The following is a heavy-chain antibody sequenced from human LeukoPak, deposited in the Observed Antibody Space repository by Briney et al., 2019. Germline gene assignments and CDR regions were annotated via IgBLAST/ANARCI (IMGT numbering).Heavy chain of an antibody. CDR1: GFRFIDFP. D-gene: IGHD3-3*01. J-gene: IGHJ4*02. CDR3: AKDVYDFWSGYYPYYFDY. Sequence: GGSLRLSCAASGFRFIDFPMSWVRQAPGKGLEWVSAISGSGGSTYYADSVKGRFTISRDNSKNTLYLQMNSLRAEDTAVYYCAKDVYDFWSGYYPYYFDYWGQGTLVTVSS. V-gene: IGHV3-23*01. CDR2: ISGSGGST.